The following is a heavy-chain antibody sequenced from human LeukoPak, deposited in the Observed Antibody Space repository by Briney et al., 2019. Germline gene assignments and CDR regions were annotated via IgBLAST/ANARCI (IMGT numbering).Heavy chain of an antibody. CDR1: GYTLTELS. D-gene: IGHD5-12*01. CDR3: ATRWLRFIGMDV. J-gene: IGHJ6*02. CDR2: FDPEDGET. Sequence: ASVKVSCKVSGYTLTELSMHWVRQAPGKGLEWMGGFDPEDGETIYAQKFQGRVTMTEDTSTDTAYMELSSLRSEDTAAYYCATRWLRFIGMDVWGQGTTVTVSS. V-gene: IGHV1-24*01.